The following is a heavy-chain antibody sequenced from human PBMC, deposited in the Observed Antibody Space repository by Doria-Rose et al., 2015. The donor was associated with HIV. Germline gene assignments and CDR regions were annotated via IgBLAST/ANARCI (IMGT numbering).Heavy chain of an antibody. Sequence: QITLKESGPALVKPTETLTLTCTVSGVSLSSPGMGVSWIRQPPGKALEWLAHIFSDVERSYKTSLKSRLTISRGTSKSQVVLTMTDMDPVDTATYYCARIKSSRWYHKYYFDFWGQGTLVIVSA. J-gene: IGHJ4*02. D-gene: IGHD6-13*01. CDR2: IFSDVER. V-gene: IGHV2-26*01. CDR1: GVSLSSPGMG. CDR3: ARIKSSRWYHKYYFDF.